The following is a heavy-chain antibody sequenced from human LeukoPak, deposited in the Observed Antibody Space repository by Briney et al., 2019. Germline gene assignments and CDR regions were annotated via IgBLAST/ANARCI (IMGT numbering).Heavy chain of an antibody. V-gene: IGHV3-48*03. CDR1: GFTFSTYD. D-gene: IGHD3-9*01. Sequence: RTGGSLRLSCAASGFTFSTYDMKWVRQAPGKGLEWVSHISGSGGNIGYADSVKGRFTISRDNAKNSLYLQMNSLRAEDTAVYNCARDGSDILTGYYSDHWGQGTLVTVSS. J-gene: IGHJ4*02. CDR3: ARDGSDILTGYYSDH. CDR2: ISGSGGNI.